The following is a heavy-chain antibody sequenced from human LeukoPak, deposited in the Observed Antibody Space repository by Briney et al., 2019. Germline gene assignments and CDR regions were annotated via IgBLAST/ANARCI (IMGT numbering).Heavy chain of an antibody. J-gene: IGHJ5*02. CDR1: GYTFTSYD. CDR3: ARAAAGREDWFDP. D-gene: IGHD6-13*01. Sequence: ASVKVSCKASGYTFTSYDINWVRQATGQGLEWMGWMNPNSGNTGYAQKFQGRVTITRNTSISTAYMELSSLRSEDTAVYYCARAAAGREDWFDPWGQGTLVTVSS. V-gene: IGHV1-8*03. CDR2: MNPNSGNT.